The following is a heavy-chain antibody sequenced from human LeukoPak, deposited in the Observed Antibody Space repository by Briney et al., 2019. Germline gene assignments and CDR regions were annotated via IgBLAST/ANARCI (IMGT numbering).Heavy chain of an antibody. V-gene: IGHV3-23*01. D-gene: IGHD2-2*01. CDR1: GFTFSSYA. Sequence: GGSLRLSCAASGFTFSSYAMSWVRQAPGKGLEWVSAISGSGGSTYYADSVKGRFTISRDNSKNTLYLQMNSLRAEDTAVYYCAKALLNIVVVPAALPSYYYYGMDVWGQETTVTVSS. CDR3: AKALLNIVVVPAALPSYYYYGMDV. CDR2: ISGSGGST. J-gene: IGHJ6*02.